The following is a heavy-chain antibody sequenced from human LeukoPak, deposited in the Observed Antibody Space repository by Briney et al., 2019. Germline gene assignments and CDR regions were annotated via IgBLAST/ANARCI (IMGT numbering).Heavy chain of an antibody. D-gene: IGHD4-17*01. CDR1: GGSISSGGYS. CDR2: IYHSGST. CDR3: ARDRYGDHTYFDY. J-gene: IGHJ4*02. V-gene: IGHV4-30-2*01. Sequence: SETLSLTCAVSGGSISSGGYSWSWIRQPPGKGLEWIGYIYHSGSTYYNPSLKCRVTISVDRSKNQFSLKLNSVTAADTAVYYCARDRYGDHTYFDYWGQGTLVTVSS.